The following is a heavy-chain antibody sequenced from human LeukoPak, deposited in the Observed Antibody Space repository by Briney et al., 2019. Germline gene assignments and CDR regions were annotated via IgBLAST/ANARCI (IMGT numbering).Heavy chain of an antibody. CDR2: IYSGGST. V-gene: IGHV3-66*02. D-gene: IGHD3-10*01. CDR1: GFTVSSNY. CDR3: ARDRGVRGVPGYADYYMDV. Sequence: GGSLRLSCAASGFTVSSNYMSWVRQAPGKGLEWVSVIYSGGSTYYADSVKGRFTIYRDNSKNTLYLQMNSLRAEDTAVYYCARDRGVRGVPGYADYYMDVWGKGTTVTVSS. J-gene: IGHJ6*03.